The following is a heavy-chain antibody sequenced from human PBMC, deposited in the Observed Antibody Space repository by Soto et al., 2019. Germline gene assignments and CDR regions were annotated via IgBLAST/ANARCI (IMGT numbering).Heavy chain of an antibody. CDR2: AIPIFGTV. J-gene: IGHJ4*02. V-gene: IGHV1-69*01. Sequence: QVQLVQSGAEVKKPGSSVKVSCKASGGTFSNFPFTWVRQAPGQGLEWMGGAIPIFGTVTYAQKFQGRVTISADESTSTAYMEMSSLTSEDTAIYYCARPRTVATTKGYDYWGQGTLVTVSS. CDR3: ARPRTVATTKGYDY. CDR1: GGTFSNFP. D-gene: IGHD1-1*01.